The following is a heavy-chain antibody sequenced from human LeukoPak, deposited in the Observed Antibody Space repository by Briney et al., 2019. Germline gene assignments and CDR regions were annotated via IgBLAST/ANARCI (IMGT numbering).Heavy chain of an antibody. J-gene: IGHJ5*02. CDR3: ARDDYDFWSGQNWFDP. CDR1: GYTFTGYY. CDR2: INPNSGGT. Sequence: ASVKFSCKASGYTFTGYYMHWVRQAPGQGLEWMGWINPNSGGTNYAQKFQGWVTMTRDTSISTAYMELSSLRSEDTAVYYCARDDYDFWSGQNWFDPWGQGTLVTVSS. V-gene: IGHV1-2*04. D-gene: IGHD3-3*01.